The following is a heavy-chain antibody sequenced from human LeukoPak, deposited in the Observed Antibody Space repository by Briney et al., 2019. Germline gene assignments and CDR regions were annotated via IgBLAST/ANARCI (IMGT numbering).Heavy chain of an antibody. CDR3: ARARSSHYYYYMDV. Sequence: ASVEVSCKASGYTFTSYDINWVRQATGQGLEWMGWMNPNSGNTGYAQKFQGRVTITRNTSISTAYMELSSLRSEDTAVYYCARARSSHYYYYMDVWGKGTTVTVSS. J-gene: IGHJ6*03. CDR1: GYTFTSYD. V-gene: IGHV1-8*03. D-gene: IGHD2-2*01. CDR2: MNPNSGNT.